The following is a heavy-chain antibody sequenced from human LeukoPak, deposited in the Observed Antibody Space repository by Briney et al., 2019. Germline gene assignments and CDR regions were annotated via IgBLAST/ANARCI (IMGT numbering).Heavy chain of an antibody. Sequence: SVKVSCKASGGTFSSYAISWVRQAPGQGLEWMGGIIPIFGTANYAQKFQGRVTITADKSTSTAYMELSSLRSEDTAVYYCARGQRGYDYGYYYGVDVWGKGTTVTVSS. CDR2: IIPIFGTA. CDR1: GGTFSSYA. J-gene: IGHJ6*04. D-gene: IGHD5-12*01. CDR3: ARGQRGYDYGYYYGVDV. V-gene: IGHV1-69*06.